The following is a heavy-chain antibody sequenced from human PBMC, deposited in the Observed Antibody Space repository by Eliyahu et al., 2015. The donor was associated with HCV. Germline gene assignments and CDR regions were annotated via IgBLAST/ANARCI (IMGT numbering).Heavy chain of an antibody. CDR2: ISAYNGNT. Sequence: VQLVQSGAEVKKPGASVKVSCXASGYTFTSXGISWVRQAPGQGLEWMGWISAYNGNTNYAQKLQGRVTMTTDTSTSTAYMELRSLRSDDTAVYYCARGVRGYRKDEQNWFDPWGQGTLVTVSS. V-gene: IGHV1-18*04. D-gene: IGHD1-14*01. CDR3: ARGVRGYRKDEQNWFDP. CDR1: GYTFTSXG. J-gene: IGHJ5*02.